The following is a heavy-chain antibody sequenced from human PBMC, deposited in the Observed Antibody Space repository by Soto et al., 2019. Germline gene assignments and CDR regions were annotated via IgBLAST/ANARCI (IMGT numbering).Heavy chain of an antibody. Sequence: ASVKVSCKASGYTFTGYYMHWVRQAPGQGLEWMGWINPNSGGTNYAQKFQGWVTMTRDTSISTAYMELSRLRSDDTAVYYCERDFAELPQFFGMDVWPRDHGHRLL. D-gene: IGHD1-7*01. CDR3: ERDFAELPQFFGMDV. J-gene: IGHJ6*02. CDR1: GYTFTGYY. V-gene: IGHV1-2*04. CDR2: INPNSGGT.